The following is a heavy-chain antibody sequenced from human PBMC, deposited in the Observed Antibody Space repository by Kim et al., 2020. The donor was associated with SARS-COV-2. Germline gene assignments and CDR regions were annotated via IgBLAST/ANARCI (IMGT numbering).Heavy chain of an antibody. Sequence: YTHYAVSVKSRITINTEQSKNQFTLQLNSVTPEDTAVYYCARSSARRFDSWGTGPLVTVSS. D-gene: IGHD6-6*01. CDR2: YT. V-gene: IGHV6-1*01. CDR3: ARSSARRFDS. J-gene: IGHJ4*02.